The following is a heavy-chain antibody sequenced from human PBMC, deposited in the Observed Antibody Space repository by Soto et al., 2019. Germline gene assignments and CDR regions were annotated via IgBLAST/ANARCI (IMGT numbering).Heavy chain of an antibody. V-gene: IGHV5-51*01. J-gene: IGHJ4*02. Sequence: AVQSLRVSCKGSGYIFTSYWIAWVRQMPGKGLEWMGIIYPDDSDIRYSPSFQGQVTISADKSISTAYLQWSSLKASDTAMYYCARREMATSHFDYWGQGTLVTVSS. CDR3: ARREMATSHFDY. CDR2: IYPDDSDI. CDR1: GYIFTSYW. D-gene: IGHD5-12*01.